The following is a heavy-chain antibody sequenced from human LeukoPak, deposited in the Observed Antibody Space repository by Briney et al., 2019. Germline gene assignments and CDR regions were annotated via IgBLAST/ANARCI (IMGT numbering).Heavy chain of an antibody. D-gene: IGHD3-10*01. J-gene: IGHJ4*02. CDR2: IGGSTSYI. CDR3: AREKGRGVISPYYDY. V-gene: IGHV3-21*04. Sequence: PGGSLRLSCAASVFAFSSSSMNWVRQAPGKGLEWVSSIGGSTSYIYYADSVKGRFTISRDTSKNTLSLQMNSLRVEDTAVYYCAREKGRGVISPYYDYWGQGTLVTVS. CDR1: VFAFSSSS.